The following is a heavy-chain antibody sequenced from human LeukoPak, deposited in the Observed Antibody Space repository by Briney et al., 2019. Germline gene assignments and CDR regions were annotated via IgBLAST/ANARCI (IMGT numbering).Heavy chain of an antibody. CDR2: INNGGSRT. Sequence: GGSLRLSCAASGFTFSNYWMHWVRQAPGKGLVWVSRINNGGSRTMYADSVKGRFTISRDNARNTLYLQMNSLRAEDTAIYYCATGGSDSSDYFFGFYWGQGTLVTASS. D-gene: IGHD3-22*01. CDR1: GFTFSNYW. CDR3: ATGGSDSSDYFFGFY. V-gene: IGHV3-74*03. J-gene: IGHJ4*02.